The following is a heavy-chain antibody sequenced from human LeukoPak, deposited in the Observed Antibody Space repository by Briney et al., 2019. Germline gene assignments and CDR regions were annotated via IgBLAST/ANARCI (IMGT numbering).Heavy chain of an antibody. CDR1: GGSFSGYY. Sequence: SETLSLTCAVYGGSFSGYYWSWIRQPPGKGLEWIGEINHSGSTNYNPSLKSRVAISVDTSKNQFSLKLSSVTAADTAVYYCARIQVRWMLFYFDYWGQGTLVTVSS. CDR2: INHSGST. CDR3: ARIQVRWMLFYFDY. V-gene: IGHV4-34*01. J-gene: IGHJ4*02. D-gene: IGHD4-23*01.